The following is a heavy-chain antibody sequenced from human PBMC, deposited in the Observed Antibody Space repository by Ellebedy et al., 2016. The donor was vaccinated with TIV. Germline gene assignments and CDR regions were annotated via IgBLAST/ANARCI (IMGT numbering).Heavy chain of an antibody. J-gene: IGHJ4*02. CDR1: GYTFTSYD. CDR3: ARVQRFYDDSSGYYYDYYFDY. Sequence: AASVKVSCKASGYTFTSYDINWVRQAPGQGLEWMGWMNPNSGNTGYAQKFQGRVTMTRNTSISTAYMELSSLRSEDTAVYYCARVQRFYDDSSGYYYDYYFDYWGQGTLVTVSS. CDR2: MNPNSGNT. V-gene: IGHV1-8*01. D-gene: IGHD3-22*01.